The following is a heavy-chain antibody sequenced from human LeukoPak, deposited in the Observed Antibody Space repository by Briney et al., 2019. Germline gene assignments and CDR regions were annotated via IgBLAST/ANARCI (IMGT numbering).Heavy chain of an antibody. CDR1: GFTFSSYA. D-gene: IGHD1-26*01. CDR2: ISGSGGST. J-gene: IGHJ5*02. Sequence: PGGSLRLSCAASGFTFSSYAMSWVRQAPGKGLEWVSAISGSGGSTYYADSVKGRFTISRDNSKNTLYLQMNSLRAEDSVVYYCAKSGIVGATRWFDPWGQGTLVTVSS. V-gene: IGHV3-23*01. CDR3: AKSGIVGATRWFDP.